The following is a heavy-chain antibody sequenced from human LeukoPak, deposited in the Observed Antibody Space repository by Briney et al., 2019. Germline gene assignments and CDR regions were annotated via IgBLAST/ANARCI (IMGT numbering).Heavy chain of an antibody. D-gene: IGHD3-10*01. Sequence: SETLSLTCTVSGGSISSGSYYWSWIRQPAGKGLEWIGRIYTSGSTNYNPSLKSRVTISVDTSKNQFSLKLSSVTAADTAVYYYARDYYGSGSYAYYYYYMDVWGKGTTVTVSS. CDR3: ARDYYGSGSYAYYYYYMDV. V-gene: IGHV4-61*02. CDR1: GGSISSGSYY. CDR2: IYTSGST. J-gene: IGHJ6*03.